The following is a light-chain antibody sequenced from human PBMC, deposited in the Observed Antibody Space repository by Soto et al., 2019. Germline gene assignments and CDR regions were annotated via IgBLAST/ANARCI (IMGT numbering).Light chain of an antibody. CDR3: QSYDSSLSGSVV. J-gene: IGLJ2*01. CDR1: SSNIGAGYD. Sequence: QSVLTQPPSVSGAPGQRVTISCTGSSSNIGAGYDVPWYQQLPGTAPKLLIYGNSNRPSGVPDRFSGSKSGTSASLAITGLQAEDEADYYCQSYDSSLSGSVVFGGGTQRTVL. CDR2: GNS. V-gene: IGLV1-40*01.